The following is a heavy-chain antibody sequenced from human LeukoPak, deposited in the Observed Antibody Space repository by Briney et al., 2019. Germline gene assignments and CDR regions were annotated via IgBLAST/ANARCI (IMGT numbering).Heavy chain of an antibody. CDR2: IYYSGTT. CDR1: GGSISSSSYY. Sequence: KTSETLSLTCTVSGGSISSSSYYWGWIRQPPGKGLEWIGSIYYSGTTYYNPSLKSLFTISVDTSENQFSLKLSSVTAADAAVYYCARLQYYYDSRGYLSYYLDYWGQGTPVTVSS. D-gene: IGHD3-22*01. CDR3: ARLQYYYDSRGYLSYYLDY. J-gene: IGHJ4*02. V-gene: IGHV4-39*01.